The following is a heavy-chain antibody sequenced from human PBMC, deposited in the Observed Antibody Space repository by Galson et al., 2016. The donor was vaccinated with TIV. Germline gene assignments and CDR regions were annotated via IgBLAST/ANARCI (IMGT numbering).Heavy chain of an antibody. CDR3: SREKYSGFGF. CDR2: LNPSGVTT. D-gene: IGHD5-12*01. V-gene: IGHV1-46*01. CDR1: GYIFTTYY. J-gene: IGHJ4*02. Sequence: SVKVSCKASGYIFTTYYIHWVRQAPGQGLEWMGMLNPSGVTTSYAEKFQDRVTMSMDTSTSTFYMELSSLTSADTAIYYCSREKYSGFGFWGQGTLVTVSS.